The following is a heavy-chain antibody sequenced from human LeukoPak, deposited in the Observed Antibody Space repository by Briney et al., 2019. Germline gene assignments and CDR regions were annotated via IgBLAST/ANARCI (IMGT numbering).Heavy chain of an antibody. D-gene: IGHD1-7*01. CDR3: ARGLSPYNWNYLLAAAEMYNWFDP. J-gene: IGHJ5*02. V-gene: IGHV4-39*07. Sequence: SETLSLTCTVSGGSISSSSYYWGWIRQPPGTGLEWIGSIYYSGSTYYNPSLKSRVTISVDTPKNQFSLKLSSVTAADTAVYYCARGLSPYNWNYLLAAAEMYNWFDPWGQGTLVTVSS. CDR1: GGSISSSSYY. CDR2: IYYSGST.